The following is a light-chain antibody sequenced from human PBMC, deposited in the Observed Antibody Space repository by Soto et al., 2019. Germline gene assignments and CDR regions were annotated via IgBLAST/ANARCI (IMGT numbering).Light chain of an antibody. CDR3: QQYGSSPYT. V-gene: IGKV3-20*01. Sequence: EIVLTQSPGTLSLSPGERATLSCRASQSVSSTYLAWYQQKPGQAPRLLIHGASSRATGIPDRFSGSGSGTDFTLTIIRLEPEDFAVYYCQQYGSSPYTFGQGTKLEIK. CDR2: GAS. J-gene: IGKJ2*01. CDR1: QSVSSTY.